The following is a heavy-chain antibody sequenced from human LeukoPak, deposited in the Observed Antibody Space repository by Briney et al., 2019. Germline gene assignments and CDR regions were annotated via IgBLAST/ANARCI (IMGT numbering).Heavy chain of an antibody. CDR2: IYPGDSDI. J-gene: IGHJ3*02. Sequence: GESLQISCKSSGYSFTNYWIAWVRQMPGKGLEWMGIIYPGDSDIRYSPSFQGQVTISADKSISTAYLQWSSLKASDTAMYYCGVVVVAAYDAFDIWGQGTMVTVSS. CDR1: GYSFTNYW. D-gene: IGHD2-15*01. V-gene: IGHV5-51*01. CDR3: GVVVVAAYDAFDI.